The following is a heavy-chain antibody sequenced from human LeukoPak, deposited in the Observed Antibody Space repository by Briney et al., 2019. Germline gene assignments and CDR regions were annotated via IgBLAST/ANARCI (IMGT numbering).Heavy chain of an antibody. CDR1: GGSISSYY. CDR2: INYSGST. V-gene: IGHV4-59*12. CDR3: ARGISTTSSSADY. J-gene: IGHJ4*02. Sequence: PSETLSLTCTVSGGSISSYYWSWIRQPPGKGLEWIGYINYSGSTNYNPSLKSRVTISVDTSKNQFSLKLSSVTAADTAVYYCARGISTTSSSADYWGQGTLVTVSS. D-gene: IGHD6-6*01.